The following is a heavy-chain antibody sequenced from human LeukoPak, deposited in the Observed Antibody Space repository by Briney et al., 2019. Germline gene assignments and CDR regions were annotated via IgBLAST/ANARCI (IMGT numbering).Heavy chain of an antibody. CDR3: AREEVIAAAGPSLDY. V-gene: IGHV1-2*02. J-gene: IGHJ4*02. D-gene: IGHD6-13*01. CDR2: INPNTGGT. CDR1: GYTFTDYY. Sequence: ASVTVSCKASGYTFTDYYMHWVRQAPGQGLEWMGWINPNTGGTNYAQKFQGRVTMTRDTSISTAYRELSRLRSDDTAVFYCAREEVIAAAGPSLDYWGQGALVSVSS.